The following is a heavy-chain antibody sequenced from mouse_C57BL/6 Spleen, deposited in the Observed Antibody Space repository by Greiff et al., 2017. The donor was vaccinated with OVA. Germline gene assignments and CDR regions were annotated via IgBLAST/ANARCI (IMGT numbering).Heavy chain of an antibody. J-gene: IGHJ1*03. CDR2: FYPGSGSI. CDR3: ARHLHYYGSSYGYFDV. Sequence: QVQLKESGAELVKPGASVKLSCKASGYTFTEYTIHWVKQRSGQGLEWIGWFYPGSGSIKYNEKFKDKATLTADKSSSTVYMELSRLTSEDSAVYFCARHLHYYGSSYGYFDVWGTGTSVTVSS. D-gene: IGHD1-1*01. CDR1: GYTFTEYT. V-gene: IGHV1-62-2*01.